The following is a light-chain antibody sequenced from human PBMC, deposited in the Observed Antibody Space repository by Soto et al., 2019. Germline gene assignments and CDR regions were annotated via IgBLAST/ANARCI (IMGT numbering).Light chain of an antibody. CDR2: DVS. J-gene: IGLJ2*01. CDR1: SSDVGDYNS. V-gene: IGLV2-14*03. CDR3: SSYTSKSSLI. Sequence: QSVLTQPRSVSGSPGQSVTVSCIGTSSDVGDYNSVSWYQQHPGKAPKLMIYDVSKRPSGISFRFSGSKSGNTASLTISGLQAEDEADYYCSSYTSKSSLIFGGGTKVTVL.